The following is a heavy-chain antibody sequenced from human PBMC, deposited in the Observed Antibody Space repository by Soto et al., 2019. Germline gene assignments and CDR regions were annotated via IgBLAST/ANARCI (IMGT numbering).Heavy chain of an antibody. CDR3: ARRYGSCFDY. CDR1: GGSISSYY. Sequence: QVQLQESGPGLVKPSETLSLTCTVSGGSISSYYWSWIRQPPGKGLEWSGYIFYSRSTNYNPSLRSRVTLSVDTSKNQFSLKLSSVTAADTAVYYCARRYGSCFDYWGQGTLVTVSS. D-gene: IGHD1-26*01. J-gene: IGHJ4*02. V-gene: IGHV4-59*01. CDR2: IFYSRST.